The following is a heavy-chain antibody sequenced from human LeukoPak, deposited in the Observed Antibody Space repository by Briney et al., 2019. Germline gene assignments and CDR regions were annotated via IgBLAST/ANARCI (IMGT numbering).Heavy chain of an antibody. V-gene: IGHV3-20*04. CDR3: AKGKDTLNPYWYFDV. CDR2: INWSGVST. CDR1: GFTFSNYA. Sequence: SGGSLRLSCAASGFTFSNYALSWVRQAPGKGLEWVSGINWSGVSTGYADSVKGRFTISRDNTKNSLFLQLNSLRAEDTAFYYCAKGKDTLNPYWYFDVWGRGTLVSVSS. J-gene: IGHJ2*01. D-gene: IGHD5-18*01.